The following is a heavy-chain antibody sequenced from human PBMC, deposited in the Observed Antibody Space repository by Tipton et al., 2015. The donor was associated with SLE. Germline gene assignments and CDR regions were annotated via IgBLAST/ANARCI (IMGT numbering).Heavy chain of an antibody. CDR1: GFTFSSYS. V-gene: IGHV3-21*01. J-gene: IGHJ2*01. CDR3: ASPPYYGSGSYRPYWYFDL. D-gene: IGHD3-10*01. Sequence: SLRLSCAASGFTFSSYSMNWVRQAPGKGPEWVASINSRSIYIYDADSVRGRFTISRDNAKNSLYLQMNSLRAEDTAVYYCASPPYYGSGSYRPYWYFDLWGRGTLVTVSS. CDR2: INSRSIYI.